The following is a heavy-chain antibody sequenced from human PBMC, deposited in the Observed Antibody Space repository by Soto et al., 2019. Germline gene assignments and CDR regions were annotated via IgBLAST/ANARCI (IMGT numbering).Heavy chain of an antibody. V-gene: IGHV3-21*01. CDR2: ISSTGEYI. Sequence: EVQLVESGGGLVKPGGSLRLSCAVSGFTFSDYTMNVVRQALWKELDWVSSISSTGEYIHYAASVTGRCTISRDNAKSSLFLQMNSLRAEDTAIYFCASDDYNGNPPNYGMDVWGQGTTVTVSS. J-gene: IGHJ6*02. CDR3: ASDDYNGNPPNYGMDV. D-gene: IGHD4-4*01. CDR1: GFTFSDYT.